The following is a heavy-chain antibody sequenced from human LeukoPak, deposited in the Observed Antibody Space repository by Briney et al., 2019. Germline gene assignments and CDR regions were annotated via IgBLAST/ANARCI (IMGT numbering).Heavy chain of an antibody. V-gene: IGHV3-23*01. Sequence: PGIGLRLSCAASGSIPFNSYSMSWVRQAPGKGLEWVSAITNSGETTYYADSVKGRFTISRDNSKNMVYLQMNSLRAEDAATYYCAKMQGYFDYWGQGSLVTVSS. J-gene: IGHJ4*02. CDR2: ITNSGETT. CDR1: GSIPFNSYS. CDR3: AKMQGYFDY.